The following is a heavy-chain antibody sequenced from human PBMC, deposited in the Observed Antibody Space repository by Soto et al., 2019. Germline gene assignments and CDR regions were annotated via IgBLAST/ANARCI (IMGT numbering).Heavy chain of an antibody. V-gene: IGHV1-69*13. CDR1: GGTFSSYA. CDR3: ARYRYHDFWSGYSYDYYYGMDV. D-gene: IGHD3-3*01. Sequence: GASVEVSCKXSGGTFSSYAISWVRQAPGQGLEWMGGIIPIFGTANYAQKFQGRVTITADESTSTAYMELSSLRSEDTAVYYCARYRYHDFWSGYSYDYYYGMDVWGQGTTVTVSS. CDR2: IIPIFGTA. J-gene: IGHJ6*02.